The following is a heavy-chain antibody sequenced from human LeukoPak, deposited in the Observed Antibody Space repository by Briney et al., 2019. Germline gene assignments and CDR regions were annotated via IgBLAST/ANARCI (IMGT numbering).Heavy chain of an antibody. Sequence: PSETLSLTCTVSGGSIGSYYWSWIRQPAGKGLEWIGRSYTTGSTNYNPSLKSRVTMSLDTSKNQLSLNLSSATAADTAVYYCARSGGSGFQLDSWGQGTLVTVSS. CDR1: GGSIGSYY. D-gene: IGHD1-26*01. J-gene: IGHJ4*02. CDR2: SYTTGST. CDR3: ARSGGSGFQLDS. V-gene: IGHV4-4*07.